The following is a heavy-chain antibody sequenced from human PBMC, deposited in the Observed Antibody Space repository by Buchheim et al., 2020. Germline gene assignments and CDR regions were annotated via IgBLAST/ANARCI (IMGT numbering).Heavy chain of an antibody. CDR2: IWYDGSNK. J-gene: IGHJ4*02. CDR3: ARVAAADSYGPYYFDY. CDR1: GFTFSSYG. Sequence: QVQLVESGGGVVQPGRSLRLSCAASGFTFSSYGMHWVRQAPGKGLEWVAVIWYDGSNKYYADSVKGRFTISRDNSKNTLYLQMNSLRAEDTAVYYCARVAAADSYGPYYFDYWDQGTL. V-gene: IGHV3-33*01. D-gene: IGHD5-18*01.